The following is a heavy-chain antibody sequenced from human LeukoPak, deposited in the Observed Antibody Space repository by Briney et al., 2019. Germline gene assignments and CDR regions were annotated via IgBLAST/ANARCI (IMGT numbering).Heavy chain of an antibody. CDR2: ISSSSSYI. Sequence: GGSLRLSCAASGFTFSSYSMNWVRQAPGKGLEWVSSISSSSSYIYYADSLKGRFTISRDNAKKSVYLQMNSLRAEDTAVYYCARGALDAATPFDSWGQGTLVTVSS. D-gene: IGHD2-15*01. CDR3: ARGALDAATPFDS. CDR1: GFTFSSYS. V-gene: IGHV3-21*01. J-gene: IGHJ5*01.